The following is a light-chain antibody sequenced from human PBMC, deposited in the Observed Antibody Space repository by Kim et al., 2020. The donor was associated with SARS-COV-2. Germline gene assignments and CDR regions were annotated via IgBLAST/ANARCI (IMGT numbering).Light chain of an antibody. CDR3: QQYGSSPPVS. J-gene: IGKJ4*01. CDR2: GTS. CDR1: KSIDSRY. Sequence: PGERAALSCRASKSIDSRYLAWYQQKSGQAPRLLIYGTSTRATGIPDRFIGSGSGTDFTLTIRRLEPDDFAVYYCQQYGSSPPVSFGGGTKVDIK. V-gene: IGKV3-20*01.